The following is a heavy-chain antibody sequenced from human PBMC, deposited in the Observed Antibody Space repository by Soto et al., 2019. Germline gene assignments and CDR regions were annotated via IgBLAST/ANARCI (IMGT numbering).Heavy chain of an antibody. V-gene: IGHV3-23*01. D-gene: IGHD3-3*01. CDR1: GFTFGSYA. CDR2: IGGRGVST. CDR3: AKRGDDFWSGYYYYFDC. J-gene: IGHJ4*02. Sequence: GGSLRLSCAASGFTFGSYAMNWVRQAPGKGLEWVSGIGGRGVSTYYADSVKGRFTISRDNSKNTLYLQMNSLRVEDTAVYYCAKRGDDFWSGYYYYFDCWGLGTLVTVSS.